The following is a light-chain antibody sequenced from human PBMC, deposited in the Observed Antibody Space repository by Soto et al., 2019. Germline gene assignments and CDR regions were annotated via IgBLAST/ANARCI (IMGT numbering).Light chain of an antibody. J-gene: IGLJ2*01. CDR1: SFNIGSNT. V-gene: IGLV1-44*01. CDR3: AAWDDSLNGPV. CDR2: SNN. Sequence: QSVLTQPPSASGNPGQRVTISCSGSSFNIGSNTVNWYQQLPGTAPKLLIYSNNQRPSGVPDRFSGSKSGTSASLAISGLQSEDEADYYCAAWDDSLNGPVFGGGTKVTVL.